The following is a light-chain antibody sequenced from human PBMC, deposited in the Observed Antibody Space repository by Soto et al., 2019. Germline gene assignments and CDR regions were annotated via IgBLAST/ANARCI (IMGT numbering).Light chain of an antibody. CDR2: DAS. CDR1: QSISNY. J-gene: IGKJ3*01. CDR3: QQSYSTLVT. Sequence: EIVLTQSPATLSLSPGERATLSCRASQSISNYLVWYQQKPGQAPRLLIYDASNRATGIPARFSGSGSGTDFTLTISSLEPGDFATYYCQQSYSTLVTFGPGTKVDIK. V-gene: IGKV3-11*01.